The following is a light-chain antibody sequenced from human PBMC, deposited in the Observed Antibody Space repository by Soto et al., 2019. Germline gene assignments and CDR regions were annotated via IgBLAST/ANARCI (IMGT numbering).Light chain of an antibody. CDR3: QENYRT. CDR1: QSITSN. Sequence: DIQMTQSPSSLSASVGDKVTITCRASQSITSNLNWYQQKPGKAPKLLIYSASSLQSGVPSRFSGSGSGTDFTLTINSLQFEDFATYYCQENYRTFGQGTPLEIK. CDR2: SAS. V-gene: IGKV1-39*01. J-gene: IGKJ5*01.